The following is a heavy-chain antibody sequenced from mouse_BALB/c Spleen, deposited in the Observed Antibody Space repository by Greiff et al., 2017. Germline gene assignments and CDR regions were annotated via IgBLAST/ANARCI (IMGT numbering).Heavy chain of an antibody. CDR3: ARSGGYYVNWEFAY. CDR2: ISSGSSTI. Sequence: DVMLVESGGGLVQPGGSRKLSCAASGFTFSSFGMHWVRQAPEKGLEWVAYISSGSSTIYYADTVKGRFTISRDNPKNTLFLQMTSLRSEDTAMYYCARSGGYYVNWEFAYWGQGTLVTVSA. CDR1: GFTFSSFG. D-gene: IGHD2-3*01. V-gene: IGHV5-17*02. J-gene: IGHJ3*01.